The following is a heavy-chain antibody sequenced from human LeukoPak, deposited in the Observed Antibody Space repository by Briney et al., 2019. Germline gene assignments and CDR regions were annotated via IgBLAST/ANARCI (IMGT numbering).Heavy chain of an antibody. D-gene: IGHD1-26*01. J-gene: IGHJ4*02. CDR1: GGSISSPISY. Sequence: PSETLSLTCTVSGGSISSPISYWGWIRQPPGKGLEWIATALHSGATFYSPSLEGRLTTSIDTSTNQFSLKMTSMTAADTAVYYCARRIVGVIDAFDYWGQGALVTVSS. CDR3: ARRIVGVIDAFDY. CDR2: ALHSGAT. V-gene: IGHV4-39*01.